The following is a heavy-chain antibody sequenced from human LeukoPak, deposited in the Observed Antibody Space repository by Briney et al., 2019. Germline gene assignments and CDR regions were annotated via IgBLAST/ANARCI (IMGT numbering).Heavy chain of an antibody. CDR3: ARGLEQWLVPFDY. CDR2: ISSSSSYI. D-gene: IGHD6-19*01. J-gene: IGHJ4*02. CDR1: GFTFSSYS. Sequence: GGSLRLSCAASGFTFSSYSMNWVRQAPGKGLEWVSSISSSSSYIYYADSVKGRFTISRDNAKNSLYLQMNSLRAEDTAVYYCARGLEQWLVPFDYWGQGTLVTVSS. V-gene: IGHV3-21*01.